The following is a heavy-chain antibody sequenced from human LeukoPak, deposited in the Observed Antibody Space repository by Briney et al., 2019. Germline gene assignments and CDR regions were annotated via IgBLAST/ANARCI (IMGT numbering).Heavy chain of an antibody. J-gene: IGHJ4*02. CDR3: ASRPYYYDSSGSASDY. CDR1: GGSFSGYY. V-gene: IGHV4-34*01. CDR2: INHSGST. Sequence: SETLSLTCAVYGGSFSGYYWRWIRQPPGKGLEWIGEINHSGSTNYNPSLKSRVTISVDTSKNQFSLKLSSVTAADTAVYYCASRPYYYDSSGSASDYWGQGNLVTVSS. D-gene: IGHD3-22*01.